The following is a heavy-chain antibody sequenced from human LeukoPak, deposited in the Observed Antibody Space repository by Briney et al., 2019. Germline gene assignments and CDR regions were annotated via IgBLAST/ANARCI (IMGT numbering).Heavy chain of an antibody. Sequence: GGSLRLSCAVSGFTFSSYAMSWVRQASGKGLEWVSSISGSGGGAYYADSVKGRFTFSRDNSKNTLYLQMNSLRAEDTALYYCAKGTRGYYYYGMDVWGQGTTVTVSS. CDR3: AKGTRGYYYYGMDV. CDR1: GFTFSSYA. CDR2: ISGSGGGA. V-gene: IGHV3-23*01. J-gene: IGHJ6*02.